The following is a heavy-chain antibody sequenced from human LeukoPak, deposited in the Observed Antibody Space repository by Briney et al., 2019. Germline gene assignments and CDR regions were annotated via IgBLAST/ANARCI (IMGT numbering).Heavy chain of an antibody. V-gene: IGHV1-18*01. CDR2: ISAYNGNT. CDR1: GYTFTSYG. D-gene: IGHD3-3*01. J-gene: IGHJ6*03. CDR3: ARDGTYYDFWSGYLTYYYYYYMDV. Sequence: ASVKLSCKASGYTFTSYGISWVRQAPGQGLEWMGWISAYNGNTNYAQKLQGRVTMTTDTSTSTAYMELRSLRSDDTAVYYCARDGTYYDFWSGYLTYYYYYYMDVWGKGTTVTVSS.